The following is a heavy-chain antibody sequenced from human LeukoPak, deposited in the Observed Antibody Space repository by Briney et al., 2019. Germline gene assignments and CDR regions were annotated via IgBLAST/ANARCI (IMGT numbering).Heavy chain of an antibody. Sequence: SETLSLTCTVSGGSISSYYWNWIRQPPGKGLEWIGYIYYSGSTNYNPSLKSRVTISVDTSNNHFSLKVSSVTAADAAVYYCARGANYGEDYFDYWGQGTLVTVSS. V-gene: IGHV4-59*01. J-gene: IGHJ4*02. CDR2: IYYSGST. D-gene: IGHD1-7*01. CDR1: GGSISSYY. CDR3: ARGANYGEDYFDY.